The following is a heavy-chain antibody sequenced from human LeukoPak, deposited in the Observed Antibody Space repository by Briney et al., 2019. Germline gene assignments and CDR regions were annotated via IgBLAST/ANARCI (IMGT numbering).Heavy chain of an antibody. D-gene: IGHD5-12*01. Sequence: GGTLRLSCAASGFTFSSYGMSWVRQAPGKGLEWVSTISGSGGSTYYADSVKGRFTISRDNSKNTLYLQMNSLRAEDTAVYYCAKGIEGWLRYQIDYWGQGTLVTVSS. V-gene: IGHV3-23*01. CDR3: AKGIEGWLRYQIDY. CDR2: ISGSGGST. J-gene: IGHJ4*02. CDR1: GFTFSSYG.